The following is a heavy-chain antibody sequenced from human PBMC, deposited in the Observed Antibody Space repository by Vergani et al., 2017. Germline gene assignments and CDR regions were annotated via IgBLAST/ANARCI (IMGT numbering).Heavy chain of an antibody. CDR2: TSYDGSNK. Sequence: QVQLVASGGGVVQPGRSLRLSCAASGFTFSSYGMHWVRQAPGKGLEWVAVTSYDGSNKYYADSVKGRITISRDNSKNTLYLQMNSLRAEDTAVYYCAKDEGYWSSFSCHKRVLSMDVWGKXP. D-gene: IGHD2-2*02. CDR1: GFTFSSYG. CDR3: AKDEGYWSSFSCHKRVLSMDV. V-gene: IGHV3-30*18. J-gene: IGHJ6*03.